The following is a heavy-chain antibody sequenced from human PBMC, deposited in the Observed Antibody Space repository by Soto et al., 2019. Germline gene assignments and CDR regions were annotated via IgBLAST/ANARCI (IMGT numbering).Heavy chain of an antibody. Sequence: QVQLVQSGAEVKKPGASVKVSCKASGYTFTSYAMHWVRQAPGQRLEWMGWINAGNGNTKYSQKFQGRVTITRDTFASKAYMELSSLRSEDTAVYYCARERVVVPAAKPHWFDPWGQGTLVTVSS. CDR1: GYTFTSYA. CDR2: INAGNGNT. CDR3: ARERVVVPAAKPHWFDP. J-gene: IGHJ5*02. D-gene: IGHD2-2*01. V-gene: IGHV1-3*01.